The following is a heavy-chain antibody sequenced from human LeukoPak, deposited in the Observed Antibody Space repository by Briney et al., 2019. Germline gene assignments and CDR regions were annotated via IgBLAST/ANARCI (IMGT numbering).Heavy chain of an antibody. J-gene: IGHJ4*02. D-gene: IGHD1-26*01. CDR2: IIPILGIA. CDR3: ARDSRSYGSVDY. V-gene: IGHV1-69*04. Sequence: ASVKVSCKASGGTFSIYAISWVRQAPGQGLEWMGRIIPILGIANYAQKFQGRVTITADKSTSTAYMELSSLRSEDTAVYYCARDSRSYGSVDYWGQGTLVTVSS. CDR1: GGTFSIYA.